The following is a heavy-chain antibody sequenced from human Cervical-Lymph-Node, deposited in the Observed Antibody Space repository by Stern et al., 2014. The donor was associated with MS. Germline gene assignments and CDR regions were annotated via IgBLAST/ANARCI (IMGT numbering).Heavy chain of an antibody. J-gene: IGHJ4*02. CDR1: GHTTTSYG. Sequence: QVKLVESGAEVKTPGASVKVSCKASGHTTTSYGISWVRQAPGQGLEWMGWIIAHNGNRNYLQKLQGRVTMTTDTSTSTAYMELRSLRSDDTAVYYCATFIATSGTFNSWGQGTLVTVSS. D-gene: IGHD1-1*01. CDR2: IIAHNGNR. CDR3: ATFIATSGTFNS. V-gene: IGHV1-18*01.